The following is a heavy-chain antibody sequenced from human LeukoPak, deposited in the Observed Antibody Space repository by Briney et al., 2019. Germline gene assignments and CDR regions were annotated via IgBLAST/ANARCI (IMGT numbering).Heavy chain of an antibody. Sequence: ASVRVSCKASGYTFTSYDINWVRQATGQGLEWMGWMNPNSGNTGYAQKFQGRVTMTRNTSISTAYMELNSLRSEDTAVYYCARMGWNDEGALFDYWGQGTLVTVSS. CDR3: ARMGWNDEGALFDY. V-gene: IGHV1-8*01. CDR2: MNPNSGNT. CDR1: GYTFTSYD. D-gene: IGHD1-1*01. J-gene: IGHJ4*02.